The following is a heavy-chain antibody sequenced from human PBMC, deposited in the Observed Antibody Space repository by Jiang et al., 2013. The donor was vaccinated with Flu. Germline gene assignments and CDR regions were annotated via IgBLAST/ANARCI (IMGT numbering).Heavy chain of an antibody. CDR2: IYWDNDK. Sequence: KPTQTLTLTCTFSGFSLSTSGVGVGWIRQPPGKALEWLALIYWDNDKRYSPSLKSRLTVTKDTSKNQVVLTMTNMDPVDTATYYCAHRREKGDYISFYFDYWGQGTLVTVSS. CDR1: GFSLSTSGVG. D-gene: IGHD4-17*01. CDR3: AHRREKGDYISFYFDY. V-gene: IGHV2-5*02. J-gene: IGHJ4*02.